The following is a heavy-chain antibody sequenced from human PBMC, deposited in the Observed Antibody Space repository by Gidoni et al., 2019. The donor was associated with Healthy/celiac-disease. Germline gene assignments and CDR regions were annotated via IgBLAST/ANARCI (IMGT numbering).Heavy chain of an antibody. Sequence: QVQPQQSGPGLVKPSQTLSLTCSISGDSVSSNTAAWHWIRQSPSRGLEWLGRTYYRSKWYNDYAVSVKRRITINPDTSKNQFSLQLNSVTPEDTAVYYCARALDYYDSSGYYKNWFDPWGQGTLVTVSS. V-gene: IGHV6-1*01. CDR2: TYYRSKWYN. CDR3: ARALDYYDSSGYYKNWFDP. CDR1: GDSVSSNTAA. D-gene: IGHD3-22*01. J-gene: IGHJ5*02.